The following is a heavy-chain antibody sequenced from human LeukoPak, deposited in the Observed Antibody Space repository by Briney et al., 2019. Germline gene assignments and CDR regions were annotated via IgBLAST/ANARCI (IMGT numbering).Heavy chain of an antibody. CDR1: GFTFDDYG. CDR3: ARDFRYYYDSSPIGYYFDY. CDR2: INWNGGST. J-gene: IGHJ4*02. Sequence: GGSLRLSCAASGFTFDDYGMSWVRQAPGKGLEWVSGINWNGGSTGYADSVKGRFTISRDNAKNSLYLQMNSLRAEDTALYYCARDFRYYYDSSPIGYYFDYWGQGTLVTVSS. D-gene: IGHD3-22*01. V-gene: IGHV3-20*04.